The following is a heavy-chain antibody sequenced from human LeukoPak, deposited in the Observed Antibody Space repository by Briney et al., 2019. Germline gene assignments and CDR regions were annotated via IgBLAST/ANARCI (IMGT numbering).Heavy chain of an antibody. D-gene: IGHD2-21*02. Sequence: ASVKVSCKASGYTFTSYGISWVRQAPGQGLEWMGWVSAYNGNTNYAQKLQGRVTMTTGTSTSTAYMELRSLRSDDTAVYYCARDHCGGDCYASVWFDPWGQGTLVTVSS. CDR1: GYTFTSYG. CDR3: ARDHCGGDCYASVWFDP. CDR2: VSAYNGNT. J-gene: IGHJ5*02. V-gene: IGHV1-18*01.